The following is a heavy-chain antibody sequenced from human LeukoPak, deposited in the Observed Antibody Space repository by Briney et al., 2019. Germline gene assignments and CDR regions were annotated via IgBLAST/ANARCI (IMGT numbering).Heavy chain of an antibody. CDR2: ISSSGSTI. V-gene: IGHV3-48*03. CDR3: ARNYGSGSYYTVCFDY. Sequence: GGSLRLSCAASGFTFSSYEMNWVRQAPGKGLEWVSYISSSGSTIYYADSVKGRFTISRDNAKNSLYLQMNSLRAEDTALYYCARNYGSGSYYTVCFDYWGQGTLVTVSS. J-gene: IGHJ4*02. D-gene: IGHD3-10*01. CDR1: GFTFSSYE.